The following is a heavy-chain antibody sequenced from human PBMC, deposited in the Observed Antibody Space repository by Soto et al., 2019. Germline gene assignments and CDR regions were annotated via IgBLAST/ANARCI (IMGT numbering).Heavy chain of an antibody. Sequence: VQLVESGGGVVQPGTSLRLSCIASGFTFSRFAIHWVRQAPGKGLEWVAVISYDGTNKYYGAFVKGRFSLARDDSENTAYLQMHSLRPDDTALYYCARDSSLVFYMDVWGRGTTVSVSS. V-gene: IGHV3-30*03. J-gene: IGHJ6*03. D-gene: IGHD1-20*01. CDR2: ISYDGTNK. CDR1: GFTFSRFA. CDR3: ARDSSLVFYMDV.